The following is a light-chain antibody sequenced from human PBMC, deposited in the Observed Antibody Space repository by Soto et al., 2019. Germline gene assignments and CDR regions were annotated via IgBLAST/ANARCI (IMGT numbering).Light chain of an antibody. CDR2: DVS. CDR1: SSDVGGYNY. CDR3: SAYAGSNNFV. J-gene: IGLJ1*01. V-gene: IGLV2-11*01. Sequence: QSALAQPRSVSGSRGQSVTISCTGTSSDVGGYNYVSWYQQHPGRAPRLIIYDVSERPSGVPDRFSGSKSGNTASLTVSGLQTEDEADYYCSAYAGSNNFVFGSGTRSPS.